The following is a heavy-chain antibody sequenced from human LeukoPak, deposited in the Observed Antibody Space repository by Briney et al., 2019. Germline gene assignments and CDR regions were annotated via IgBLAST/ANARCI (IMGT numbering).Heavy chain of an antibody. CDR1: GYTFTSYG. CDR2: ISAYNGNT. V-gene: IGHV1-18*01. CDR3: AREGGYCSSTSCYPDY. Sequence: ASVKASCKASGYTFTSYGISWVRQAPGQGLEWMGWISAYNGNTNYAQKLQGRVTMTTDTSTSTAYMELRSLRSDDTAVYYCAREGGYCSSTSCYPDYWGQGTLVTVSS. D-gene: IGHD2-2*01. J-gene: IGHJ4*02.